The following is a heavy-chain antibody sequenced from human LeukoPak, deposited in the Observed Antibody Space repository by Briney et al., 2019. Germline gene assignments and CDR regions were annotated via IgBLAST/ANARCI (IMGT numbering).Heavy chain of an antibody. CDR2: MKYDGSEK. V-gene: IGHV3-7*01. CDR1: GFTFRSYW. D-gene: IGHD6-13*01. CDR3: ARDIEAAGLFLDY. J-gene: IGHJ4*02. Sequence: GSLRLSCAASGFTFRSYWMSWVRQAPGKGLEWVANMKYDGSEKYYVDSVKGRFTISRDNAKNSLYLQMNSLRAEDTAVYYCARDIEAAGLFLDYWGQGTLVTVSS.